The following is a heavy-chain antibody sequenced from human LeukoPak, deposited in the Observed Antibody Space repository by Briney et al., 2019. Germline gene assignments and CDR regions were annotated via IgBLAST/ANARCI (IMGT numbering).Heavy chain of an antibody. CDR2: MNPNSGNT. CDR1: GYTFTSCG. CDR3: ARGPGGRIAARLLGY. V-gene: IGHV1-8*02. D-gene: IGHD6-6*01. J-gene: IGHJ4*02. Sequence: ASVKVSCKASGYTFTSCGINWVRQATGQGLEWMGWMNPNSGNTGYAQKFQGRVTMTRNTSISTAYMELSSLRSEDTAVYYCARGPGGRIAARLLGYWGQGTLVTVSS.